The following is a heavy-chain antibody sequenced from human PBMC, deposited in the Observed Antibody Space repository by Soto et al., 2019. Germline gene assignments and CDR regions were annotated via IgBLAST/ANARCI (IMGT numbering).Heavy chain of an antibody. Sequence: QVHLQESGPGLVKPSQTLSLTCTVSGDSISNGDFYWSWIRQPPGGGLEWIGYIQNSGSTSYNPSLESRVTISLDTSKNLFSLKLNSVTAADTAVYFCARQYFDFWSGYHLWGQGTLVTVSS. D-gene: IGHD3-3*01. CDR3: ARQYFDFWSGYHL. CDR1: GDSISNGDFY. CDR2: IQNSGST. J-gene: IGHJ5*02. V-gene: IGHV4-30-4*01.